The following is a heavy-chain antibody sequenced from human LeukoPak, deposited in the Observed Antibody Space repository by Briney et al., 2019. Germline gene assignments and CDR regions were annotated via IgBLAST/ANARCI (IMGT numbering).Heavy chain of an antibody. D-gene: IGHD2-8*01. Sequence: PGGSLRLSCAASGFTFSSYSMTWVRQSPVKGLEWIGSIFYPGSTYYSPSFKSRVNISVDTSTNQFSLKLSSVTAADTAVYYCARRNNEFVFDYWGQGTLVTVSS. CDR2: IFYPGST. J-gene: IGHJ4*02. CDR1: GFTFSSYS. CDR3: ARRNNEFVFDY. V-gene: IGHV4-39*01.